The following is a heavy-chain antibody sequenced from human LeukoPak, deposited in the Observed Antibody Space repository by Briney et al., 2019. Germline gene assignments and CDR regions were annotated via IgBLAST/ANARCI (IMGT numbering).Heavy chain of an antibody. V-gene: IGHV3-30*04. Sequence: GGSLRLSCAASGFTFSSYAIHWVRQAPGKGLEWVAVISYDGSTKYNADSVKGRFTISRDNSKNTLYLQMNSLRPEDTAVYYCAGHLGAWHYVDYWGQGTLVTVSS. CDR3: AGHLGAWHYVDY. D-gene: IGHD1-26*01. CDR1: GFTFSSYA. J-gene: IGHJ4*02. CDR2: ISYDGSTK.